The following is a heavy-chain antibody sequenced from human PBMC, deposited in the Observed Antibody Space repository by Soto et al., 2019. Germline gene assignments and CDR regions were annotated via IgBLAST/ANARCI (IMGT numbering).Heavy chain of an antibody. J-gene: IGHJ4*02. CDR2: MSGRGETT. D-gene: IGHD6-19*01. CDR1: GLTFYNYV. V-gene: IGHV3-23*01. CDR3: ATRSGTYWPFYFDY. Sequence: PGASLRLSCAPSGLTFYNYVMAWIRQAPGRGLEWVSVMSGRGETTYSADSVKGRFTISRDNSKNTLYLQINSLRGEDTAVYYCATRSGTYWPFYFDYWGQGT.